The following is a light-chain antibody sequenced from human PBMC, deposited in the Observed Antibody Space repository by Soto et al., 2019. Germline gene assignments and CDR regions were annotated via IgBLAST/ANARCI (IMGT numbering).Light chain of an antibody. CDR1: SSDVGGYNY. V-gene: IGLV2-11*01. CDR3: CPYAGSYTWV. J-gene: IGLJ1*01. Sequence: QSALTQPRSVSGSPGQSVTISCTGTSSDVGGYNYVSWYQQHPGKAPKLMIYDVSKRPSGVPDRFSGSKSGNTVSLTISGLQAEDEADYYCCPYAGSYTWVFGTGTKVTVL. CDR2: DVS.